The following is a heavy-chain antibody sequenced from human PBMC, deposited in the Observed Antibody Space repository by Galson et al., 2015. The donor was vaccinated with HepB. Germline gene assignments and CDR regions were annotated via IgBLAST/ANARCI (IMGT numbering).Heavy chain of an antibody. CDR1: GFTFSSYG. J-gene: IGHJ3*02. D-gene: IGHD6-13*01. CDR2: ISYDGSNK. V-gene: IGHV3-30*18. CDR3: ANAEDFSSSWTGDAFDI. Sequence: SLRLSCAASGFTFSSYGMHWVRQAPGKGLEWVAVISYDGSNKYYADSVKGRFTISRDNSKNTLYLQMNSLRAGDTAVYYCANAEDFSSSWTGDAFDIWGQGTMVTVSS.